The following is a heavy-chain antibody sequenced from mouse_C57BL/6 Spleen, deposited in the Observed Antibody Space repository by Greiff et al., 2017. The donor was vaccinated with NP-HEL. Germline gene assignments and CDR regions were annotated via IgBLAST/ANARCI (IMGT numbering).Heavy chain of an antibody. CDR1: GFSLTSYG. V-gene: IGHV2-5*01. Sequence: QVQLQQSGPGLVQPSQSLSITCTVSGFSLTSYGVHWVRQSPGKGLEWLGVIWRGGSTDYNAAFMSRLSITKDNSKSQVFFKMNSLQADDTAIYYCAIPYDYDEAWFAYWGQGTLVTVSA. CDR3: AIPYDYDEAWFAY. CDR2: IWRGGST. D-gene: IGHD2-4*01. J-gene: IGHJ3*01.